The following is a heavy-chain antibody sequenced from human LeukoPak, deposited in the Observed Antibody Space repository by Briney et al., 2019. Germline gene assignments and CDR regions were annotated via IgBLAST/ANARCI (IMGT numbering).Heavy chain of an antibody. J-gene: IGHJ4*02. D-gene: IGHD2-2*01. CDR2: INPNSGGT. V-gene: IGHV1-2*02. CDR1: GYTFTGYY. Sequence: ASVKVSCKASGYTFTGYYMHWVRQAPGQGLEWMGWINPNSGGTNYAQKFQGRATMTRDTSISTAYMELSRLRSDDTAVYYCARLYCSSTSCRDYWGQGTLVTVSS. CDR3: ARLYCSSTSCRDY.